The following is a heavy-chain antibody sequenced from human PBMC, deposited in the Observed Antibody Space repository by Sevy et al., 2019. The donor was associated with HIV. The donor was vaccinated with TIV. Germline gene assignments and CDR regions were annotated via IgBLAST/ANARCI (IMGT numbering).Heavy chain of an antibody. Sequence: GGSLRLSCAASGFTFSSYEMNWVRQAPGKGLEWISYIPLSGSTMYYADSVKGRFTISRDNAKNSLYLQMNSLRAEDTAVYYCARDRQGITVAGTAIDYWGQGTLVTVSS. V-gene: IGHV3-48*03. CDR1: GFTFSSYE. J-gene: IGHJ4*02. CDR2: IPLSGSTM. CDR3: ARDRQGITVAGTAIDY. D-gene: IGHD6-19*01.